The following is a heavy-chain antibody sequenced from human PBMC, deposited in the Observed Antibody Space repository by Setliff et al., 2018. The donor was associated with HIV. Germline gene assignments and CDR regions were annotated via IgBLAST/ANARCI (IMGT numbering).Heavy chain of an antibody. D-gene: IGHD3-3*01. CDR1: GFPLYTYD. V-gene: IGHV3-48*01. CDR2: ISHGGATK. CDR3: AQDYTATFWEYNWFDP. Sequence: GGSLRLSCEASGFPLYTYDMNWVRQAPGRALEWISFISHGGATKYYADSVKGRFTISRDNAKNSLYLQMNNLRAEDTALYFCAQDYTATFWEYNWFDPWGQGTLVTVSS. J-gene: IGHJ5*02.